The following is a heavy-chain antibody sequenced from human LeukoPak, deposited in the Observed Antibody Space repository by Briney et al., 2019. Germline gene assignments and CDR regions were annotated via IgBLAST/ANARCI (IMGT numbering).Heavy chain of an antibody. CDR3: ARGGGPLY. Sequence: PGGSLRLSCAASGFTFSDYYMSWIRQPPGKGLEWIGEINHSGSTNYNPSLKSRVTISVDTSKNQFSLKLSSVTAADTAVYYCARGGGPLYWGQGTLVTVSS. V-gene: IGHV4-34*01. D-gene: IGHD4-23*01. CDR2: INHSGST. CDR1: GFTFSDYY. J-gene: IGHJ4*02.